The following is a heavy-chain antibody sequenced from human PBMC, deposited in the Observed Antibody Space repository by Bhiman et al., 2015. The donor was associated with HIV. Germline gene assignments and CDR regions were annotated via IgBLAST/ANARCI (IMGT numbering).Heavy chain of an antibody. D-gene: IGHD3-22*01. Sequence: EVQLVESGGGLVQPGGSLKLSCAASGFTFSSYEMNWVRQAPGKGLEWVSYISTSGNTIYYADSVKGRFTISRDNAKSSLYLQMNSLRAEDTALYYGVRSSVTNWFDPWGQGTQVTVSS. CDR1: GFTFSSYE. CDR3: VRSSVTNWFDP. CDR2: ISTSGNTI. J-gene: IGHJ5*02. V-gene: IGHV3-48*03.